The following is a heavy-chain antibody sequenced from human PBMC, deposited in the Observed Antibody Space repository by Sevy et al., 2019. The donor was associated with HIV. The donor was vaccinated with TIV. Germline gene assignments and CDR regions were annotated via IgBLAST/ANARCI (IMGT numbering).Heavy chain of an antibody. V-gene: IGHV3-21*01. CDR3: ASLTTTDV. CDR1: GFSFSDYS. J-gene: IGHJ6*04. CDR2: ISKSSINI. Sequence: GGSLRLSCATSGFSFSDYSMNCVRQAPGKGLEWISSISKSSINIKYAESVRGRFTISRDNAKNSLYLQLDSLRTEDTAVYFCASLTTTDVWGKGTTVTVSS. D-gene: IGHD1-1*01.